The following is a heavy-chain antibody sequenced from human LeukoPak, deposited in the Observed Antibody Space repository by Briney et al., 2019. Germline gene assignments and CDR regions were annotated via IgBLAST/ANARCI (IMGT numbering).Heavy chain of an antibody. Sequence: KPSETLSLTCAVCGGSFSGYYWSWIRQPPGKGLEWIGEINHSGSTNYNPSLKSRVTISVDTSKNQFSLKLSSVTAADTAMYYCARGQSGNPGGLDYWGQGTLVTVSS. V-gene: IGHV4-34*01. CDR2: INHSGST. CDR1: GGSFSGYY. D-gene: IGHD4-23*01. J-gene: IGHJ4*02. CDR3: ARGQSGNPGGLDY.